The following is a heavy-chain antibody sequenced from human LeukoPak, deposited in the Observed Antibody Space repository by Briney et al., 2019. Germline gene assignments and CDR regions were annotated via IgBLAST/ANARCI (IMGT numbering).Heavy chain of an antibody. CDR2: LYHSGIT. D-gene: IGHD3-22*01. CDR3: ARHALFDSTGYYYVLDY. CDR1: GYSIGSGYF. V-gene: IGHV4-38-2*01. J-gene: IGHJ4*02. Sequence: SEPLSLTCAVSGYSIGSGYFWGWIRQPPGMGLEWIGSLYHSGITYYNPSLKSRVTISMDTSKNQFSLKPTSVAAADTAVYYCARHALFDSTGYYYVLDYWGQGTLATVSS.